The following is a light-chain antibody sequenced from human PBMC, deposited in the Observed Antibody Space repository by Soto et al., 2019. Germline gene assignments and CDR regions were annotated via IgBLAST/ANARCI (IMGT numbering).Light chain of an antibody. Sequence: DIQMTQSPSSLSASVGDRVTITCRASQSISSYLNWYQQKPGKAPKLLIYAASSLQSGVPSRFSGSGSGTDFTLTISSLQPEDFAIYYCQQSYSTLPTFGQGTKVEIK. CDR1: QSISSY. CDR2: AAS. V-gene: IGKV1-39*01. CDR3: QQSYSTLPT. J-gene: IGKJ1*01.